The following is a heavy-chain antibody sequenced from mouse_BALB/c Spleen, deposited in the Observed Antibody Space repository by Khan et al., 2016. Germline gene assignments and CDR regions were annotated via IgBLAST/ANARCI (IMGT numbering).Heavy chain of an antibody. V-gene: IGHV14-3*02. Sequence: VQLKESGAELVKPGASVKLSCTASGFNIKDTYMHWVKQRPEQGLEWIGRIDPANGNTKYDPKFQGKATITADTSSNTAYLQLSSLTSADTAVYYCASDGGFAYWGQGTLVTVSA. CDR3: ASDGGFAY. CDR1: GFNIKDTY. CDR2: IDPANGNT. D-gene: IGHD2-3*01. J-gene: IGHJ3*01.